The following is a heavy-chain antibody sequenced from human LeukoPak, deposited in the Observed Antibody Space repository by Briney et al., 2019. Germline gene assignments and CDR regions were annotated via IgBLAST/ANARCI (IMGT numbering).Heavy chain of an antibody. CDR1: GFTFSGYW. D-gene: IGHD4-17*01. V-gene: IGHV3-7*01. CDR3: ARSDGDLNDY. Sequence: GGSLRLSCAASGFTFSGYWMSWVRQAPGKGLEWVANIKQDGSEKYYVDSVKGRFTISRDNAKNSLYLQMNSLRAEDTAVYYCARSDGDLNDYWGQGTLVTVSS. J-gene: IGHJ4*02. CDR2: IKQDGSEK.